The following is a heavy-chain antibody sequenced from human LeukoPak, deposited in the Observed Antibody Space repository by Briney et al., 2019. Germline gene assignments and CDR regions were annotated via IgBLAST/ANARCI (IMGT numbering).Heavy chain of an antibody. CDR2: ISWDGGST. D-gene: IGHD6-19*01. J-gene: IGHJ4*02. Sequence: GGSLRLSCAASGFTFDDYAMHWVRQAPGRGLEWVSLISWDGGSTYYADSVKGRFTISRDNSKNSLYLQMNSLRAEDTALYYCAKERDSGWYYHFDYWGQGTLVTVSS. CDR3: AKERDSGWYYHFDY. CDR1: GFTFDDYA. V-gene: IGHV3-43D*03.